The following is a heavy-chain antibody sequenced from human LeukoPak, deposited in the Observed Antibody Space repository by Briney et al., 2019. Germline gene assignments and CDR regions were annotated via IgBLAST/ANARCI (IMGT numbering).Heavy chain of an antibody. CDR2: ISYDGSNK. Sequence: PGRSLRLSCAASGFTFSSYGMHWVRQAPGKGLEWVAVISYDGSNKYYADSVKGRFTISRDNSKNTLYLQMNSLRAEDTAVYYCAKEGYMSSSWSLGAFDIWGQGTMVTVSS. V-gene: IGHV3-30*18. D-gene: IGHD6-13*01. J-gene: IGHJ3*02. CDR1: GFTFSSYG. CDR3: AKEGYMSSSWSLGAFDI.